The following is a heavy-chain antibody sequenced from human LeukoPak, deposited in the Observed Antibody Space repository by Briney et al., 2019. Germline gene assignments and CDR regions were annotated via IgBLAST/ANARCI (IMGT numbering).Heavy chain of an antibody. Sequence: GGSLRLSCAASGFTFGSYSMNWVRQAPGKGLEWVSSISSSSSYIYYADSVKGRFTISRDNAKNSLYLQMNSLRAEDTAVYYCARDIVAGFFDYWGQGTLVTVSS. CDR2: ISSSSSYI. V-gene: IGHV3-21*01. CDR3: ARDIVAGFFDY. CDR1: GFTFGSYS. J-gene: IGHJ4*02. D-gene: IGHD6-19*01.